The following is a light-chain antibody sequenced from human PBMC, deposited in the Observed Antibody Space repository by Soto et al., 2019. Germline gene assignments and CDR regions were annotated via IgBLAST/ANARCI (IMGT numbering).Light chain of an antibody. CDR2: GAS. CDR1: QSVSEY. Sequence: EVVMTQSPATLSLSPGERATLSCRASQSVSEYLAWYQQKPGQAPRLLIYGASTRATGIPARFSGSGSGTEFTLTISSLQSEDFATYYCQHYNSYSEAFGQGTKVDIK. CDR3: QHYNSYSEA. V-gene: IGKV3-15*01. J-gene: IGKJ1*01.